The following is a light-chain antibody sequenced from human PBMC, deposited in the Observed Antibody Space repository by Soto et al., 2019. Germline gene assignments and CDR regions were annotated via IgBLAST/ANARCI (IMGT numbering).Light chain of an antibody. Sequence: EIVMTQSPATLSVSPGERATLSCRASQSVSSNLAWYQQKPGQAPRLLVYGASTRATGIPARFSGSGSGTEFTLTISSLQSEDFAVYYCQQYNNWPPVTFGQGTKVEIK. J-gene: IGKJ1*01. CDR2: GAS. CDR3: QQYNNWPPVT. V-gene: IGKV3-15*01. CDR1: QSVSSN.